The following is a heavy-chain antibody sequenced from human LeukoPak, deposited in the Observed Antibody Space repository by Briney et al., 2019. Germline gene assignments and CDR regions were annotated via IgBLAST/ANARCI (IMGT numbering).Heavy chain of an antibody. J-gene: IGHJ5*02. D-gene: IGHD4-23*01. CDR3: ARERYGGAAFFDP. CDR1: GYTFTGYY. V-gene: IGHV1-2*02. Sequence: ASVKVSCKASGYTFTGYYMHWVRQAPGQGLEWMGWINPNSGGTNYAQKFQGRVTMTRDTSISTAYMELSRLRSDDTAVYYCARERYGGAAFFDPWGQGILVTVSS. CDR2: INPNSGGT.